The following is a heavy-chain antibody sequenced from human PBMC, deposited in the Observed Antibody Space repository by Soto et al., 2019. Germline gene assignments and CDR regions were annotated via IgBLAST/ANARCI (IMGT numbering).Heavy chain of an antibody. Sequence: SVNVCCKASGYTFTSYGISWVRQAPGQGLEWMGWISAYNGNTNYAQKLQGRVTMTTDTSTSTAYMELRSLRSDDTAVYYCARDQIHYGDPRGWFAPGGQGTLDPVPS. J-gene: IGHJ5*02. V-gene: IGHV1-18*01. CDR2: ISAYNGNT. D-gene: IGHD4-17*01. CDR3: ARDQIHYGDPRGWFAP. CDR1: GYTFTSYG.